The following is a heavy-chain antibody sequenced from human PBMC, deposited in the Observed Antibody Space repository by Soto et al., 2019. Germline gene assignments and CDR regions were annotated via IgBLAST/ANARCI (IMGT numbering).Heavy chain of an antibody. Sequence: SETLSLTCTVSGGSISSGGYYWTWIRQHPGKSLEWIGYIYYGGSTYYNPSLNSRVTISVDKSRNQFSLKLSSVTAADTAVYYCARRWGEGRVDYWGQGTLVTVSS. CDR2: IYYGGST. CDR3: ARRWGEGRVDY. J-gene: IGHJ4*02. D-gene: IGHD3-10*01. CDR1: GGSISSGGYY. V-gene: IGHV4-31*03.